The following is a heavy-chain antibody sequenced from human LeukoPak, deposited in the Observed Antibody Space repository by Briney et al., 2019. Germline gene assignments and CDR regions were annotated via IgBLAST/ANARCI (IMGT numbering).Heavy chain of an antibody. Sequence: SETLSLTCTVSGGSISSYYWSRIRQPPGKGLEWIGYIYYSGSTNYNPSLKSRVTISVDTSKNQFSLKLSSVTAADTAVYYCARGLTTVTTFDYWGQGTLVTVSS. D-gene: IGHD4-17*01. CDR1: GGSISSYY. J-gene: IGHJ4*02. CDR3: ARGLTTVTTFDY. CDR2: IYYSGST. V-gene: IGHV4-59*01.